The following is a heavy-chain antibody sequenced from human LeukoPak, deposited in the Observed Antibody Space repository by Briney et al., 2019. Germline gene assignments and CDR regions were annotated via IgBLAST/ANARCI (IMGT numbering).Heavy chain of an antibody. D-gene: IGHD3-16*01. CDR2: IYYSGST. V-gene: IGHV4-59*01. Sequence: PSETLSLTCTVSGGSISSYYWSWIRQPPGKGLEWIGYIYYSGSTNYNPSLKSRVTMSVDTSKNQFSLKLSSVTAADTAVYYCATLQLWAFDYWGQGTLVTVSS. CDR1: GGSISSYY. CDR3: ATLQLWAFDY. J-gene: IGHJ4*02.